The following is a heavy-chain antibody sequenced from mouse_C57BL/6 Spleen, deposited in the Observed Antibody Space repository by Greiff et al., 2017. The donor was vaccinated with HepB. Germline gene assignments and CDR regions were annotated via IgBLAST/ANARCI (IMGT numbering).Heavy chain of an antibody. CDR1: GYTFTDYE. CDR3: TREDGDTTVVAKWYFDV. D-gene: IGHD1-1*01. J-gene: IGHJ1*03. V-gene: IGHV1-15*01. Sequence: VQLQQSGAELVRPGASVTLSCKASGYTFTDYEMHWVKQTPVHGLEWIGAIDPETGGTAYNQKFKGKAILTADKSSSTAYMELRSLTSEDSAVYYCTREDGDTTVVAKWYFDVWGTGTTVTVSS. CDR2: IDPETGGT.